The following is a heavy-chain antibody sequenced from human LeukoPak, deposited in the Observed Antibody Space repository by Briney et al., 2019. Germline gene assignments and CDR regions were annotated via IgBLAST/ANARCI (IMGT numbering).Heavy chain of an antibody. CDR2: IYTGGTA. CDR3: ARGTATGPTGGIDY. Sequence: PGGSLRLSCAASGFTFSDYYMSWIRQAPGKGMEWVSVIYTGGTAYHADSVRGRFTMSRDISKNTVYLQMNSLRVEDTAIYYCARGTATGPTGGIDYWGQGTLVTVPS. CDR1: GFTFSDYY. J-gene: IGHJ4*02. D-gene: IGHD1-7*01. V-gene: IGHV3-53*01.